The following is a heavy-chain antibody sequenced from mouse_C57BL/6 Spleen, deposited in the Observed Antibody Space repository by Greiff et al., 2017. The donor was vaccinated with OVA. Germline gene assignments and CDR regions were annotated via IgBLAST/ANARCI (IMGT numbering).Heavy chain of an antibody. D-gene: IGHD2-4*01. CDR2: IDPETGGT. V-gene: IGHV1-15*01. CDR1: GYTFTDYE. Sequence: VQLQESGAELVRPGASVTLSCKASGYTFTDYEMHWVKQTPVHGLEWIGAIDPETGGTAYNQKFKGKAILTADKSSSTAYMELRSLTSEDSAVYYCTRWGDYGPFDYWGQGTTLTVSS. J-gene: IGHJ2*01. CDR3: TRWGDYGPFDY.